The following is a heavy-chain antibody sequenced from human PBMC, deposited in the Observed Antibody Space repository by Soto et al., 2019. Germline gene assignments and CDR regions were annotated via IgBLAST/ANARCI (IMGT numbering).Heavy chain of an antibody. D-gene: IGHD3-3*01. V-gene: IGHV1-18*01. Sequence: QVQLVQSGAEVKKPGASVKVSCKASGYTFTSYGISWVRQAPGQGLEWMGWISAYNGNTNYAQKLQGRVTMTTDTSASTAYMELRSLRYDDTAVYYCARDLVGAYYDFWSGYYSYFDYWGQGTLVTVSS. CDR3: ARDLVGAYYDFWSGYYSYFDY. J-gene: IGHJ4*02. CDR2: ISAYNGNT. CDR1: GYTFTSYG.